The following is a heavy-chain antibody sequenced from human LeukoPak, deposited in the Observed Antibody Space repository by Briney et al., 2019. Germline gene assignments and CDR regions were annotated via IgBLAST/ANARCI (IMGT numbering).Heavy chain of an antibody. D-gene: IGHD2-2*01. V-gene: IGHV3-21*01. Sequence: PGGSLRLSCAASGFTFSSYSMNWVRQAPGKGLEWVSSISSSSSYIYYADSVKGRFTISRDNAKNSLYLQMNSLRAEDTAVYYCARFSDDIPLKYQLLPFYFDYWGQGTLVTVSS. CDR3: ARFSDDIPLKYQLLPFYFDY. CDR1: GFTFSSYS. CDR2: ISSSSSYI. J-gene: IGHJ4*02.